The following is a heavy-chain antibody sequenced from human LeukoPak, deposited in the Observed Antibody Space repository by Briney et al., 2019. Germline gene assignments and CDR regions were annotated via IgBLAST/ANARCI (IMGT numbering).Heavy chain of an antibody. CDR1: GFTFSSYW. D-gene: IGHD2-2*01. CDR3: ARDLWCSSTSCYESDAFDI. Sequence: GGSLRLSCAASGFTFSSYWMSWVRQAPGKGLEWVANIKQDGSEKYYVDSVKGRFTISRDNAKNSLYLQMNSLRAEDTAVYYCARDLWCSSTSCYESDAFDIWGQGTMVSVSS. V-gene: IGHV3-7*04. CDR2: IKQDGSEK. J-gene: IGHJ3*02.